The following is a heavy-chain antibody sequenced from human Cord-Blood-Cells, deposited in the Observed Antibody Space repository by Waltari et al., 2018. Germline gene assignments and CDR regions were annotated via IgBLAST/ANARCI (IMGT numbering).Heavy chain of an antibody. J-gene: IGHJ5*02. V-gene: IGHV2-5*02. D-gene: IGHD3-10*01. CDR3: AHSHPSPNPPSYGSGEGFDP. CDR1: GFSLSTSGVG. CDR2: IYWDDDK. Sequence: QITLKESGPTLVKPTQTLTLTCTFSGFSLSTSGVGVGWIRQPPGKALEWLALIYWDDDKRYSPSLKSRLTITKDTSKNQVVLTMTNMDPVDTATYHCAHSHPSPNPPSYGSGEGFDPWGQGTLVTVSS.